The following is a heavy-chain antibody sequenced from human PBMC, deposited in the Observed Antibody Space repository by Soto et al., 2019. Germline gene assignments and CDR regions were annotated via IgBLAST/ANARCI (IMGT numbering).Heavy chain of an antibody. CDR1: GYTFTSYG. V-gene: IGHV1-18*01. CDR2: ISAYNGNT. J-gene: IGHJ1*01. CDR3: ARDHDVVVVAATPDYFQH. D-gene: IGHD2-15*01. Sequence: ASVKVSCKASGYTFTSYGISWVRQAPGQGIEWMGWISAYNGNTNYAQKLQGRVTMTTDTSTSTAYMELRSLRSDDTAVYYCARDHDVVVVAATPDYFQHWGQGTLVTVSS.